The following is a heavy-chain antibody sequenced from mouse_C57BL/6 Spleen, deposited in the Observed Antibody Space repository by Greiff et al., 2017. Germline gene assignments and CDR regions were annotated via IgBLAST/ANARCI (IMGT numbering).Heavy chain of an antibody. J-gene: IGHJ2*01. CDR3: ARQRGKDFDY. V-gene: IGHV5-9*01. Sequence: EVHLVESGGGLVKPGGSLKLSCAASGFTFSSYTMSWVRQTPEKRLEWVATISGGGGNTYYPDSVKGRFTISRDNAKNTLYLQMSSLRSEDTALYYCARQRGKDFDYWGQGTTLTVSS. CDR2: ISGGGGNT. CDR1: GFTFSSYT.